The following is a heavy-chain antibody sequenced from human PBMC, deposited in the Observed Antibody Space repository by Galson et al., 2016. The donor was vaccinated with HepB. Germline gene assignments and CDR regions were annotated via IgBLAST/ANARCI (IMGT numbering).Heavy chain of an antibody. V-gene: IGHV1-18*01. J-gene: IGHJ4*02. CDR1: GYIFTSYH. Sequence: SVKVSCKASGYIFTSYHISWVRQAPGQGLEWMGWINGFQGNTIYAQRFQGRVTMSTDTSTTTAYLDLRNLRPDDTAVYYCVRHTGDDYFDYWGQGTLVTVSS. CDR3: VRHTGDDYFDY. CDR2: INGFQGNT. D-gene: IGHD4-17*01.